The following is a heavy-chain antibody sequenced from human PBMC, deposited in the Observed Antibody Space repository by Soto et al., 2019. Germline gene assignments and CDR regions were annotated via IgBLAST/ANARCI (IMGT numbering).Heavy chain of an antibody. Sequence: VSLKVSCKASGYTFTSYDINWVRQATGQGLEWMGWMNPNSGNTGYAQKFQGRVTMTRNTSISTAYMELSSLRSEDTAVYYCARADYDFWSDYYYYMDVLGKGTTVTVSS. CDR2: MNPNSGNT. J-gene: IGHJ6*03. CDR1: GYTFTSYD. D-gene: IGHD3-3*01. V-gene: IGHV1-8*01. CDR3: ARADYDFWSDYYYYMDV.